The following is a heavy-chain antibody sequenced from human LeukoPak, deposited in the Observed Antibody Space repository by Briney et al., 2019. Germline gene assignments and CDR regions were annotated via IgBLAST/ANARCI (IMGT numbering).Heavy chain of an antibody. Sequence: PGGSLRLSCAASGFTFSSYVMSWVRQAPGKGLECVSGISGGGGTTYYTDSVKGRFTISRDNAKNSLYLQMNSLRAEDTAVYYCARADYDFWSGYFVAFDYWGQGTLATVSS. J-gene: IGHJ4*02. V-gene: IGHV3-23*01. D-gene: IGHD3-3*01. CDR2: ISGGGGTT. CDR3: ARADYDFWSGYFVAFDY. CDR1: GFTFSSYV.